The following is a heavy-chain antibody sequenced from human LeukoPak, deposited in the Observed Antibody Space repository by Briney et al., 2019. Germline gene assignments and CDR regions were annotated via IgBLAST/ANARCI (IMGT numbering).Heavy chain of an antibody. CDR2: IYSSGTA. D-gene: IGHD5-12*01. CDR1: GGSISGYF. Sequence: SETLSLTCTVSGGSISGYFWTWIRQPAGKELEWTGRIYSSGTAYCNPSLESRVTISLDTFNNQFSLKVTSVTAADTAVYYCARGTEKTRISGYYSFDHWGRGLLVTVSS. J-gene: IGHJ4*02. V-gene: IGHV4-4*07. CDR3: ARGTEKTRISGYYSFDH.